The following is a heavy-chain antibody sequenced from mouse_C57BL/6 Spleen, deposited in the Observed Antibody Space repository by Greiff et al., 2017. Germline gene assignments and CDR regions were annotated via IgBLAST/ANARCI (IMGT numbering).Heavy chain of an antibody. D-gene: IGHD1-1*01. CDR1: GYTFPSYW. Sequence: QVQLQQPGAELVRPGSSVKLSCKASGYTFPSYWMHWVKQRPIQGLEWIGNIDPSDSETHYNQKFKDKATLTVDKSSSTAYMQLSSLTSEDSAVYYCARSLRPTSYYAMDYWGQGTSVTVSS. CDR3: ARSLRPTSYYAMDY. V-gene: IGHV1-52*01. J-gene: IGHJ4*01. CDR2: IDPSDSET.